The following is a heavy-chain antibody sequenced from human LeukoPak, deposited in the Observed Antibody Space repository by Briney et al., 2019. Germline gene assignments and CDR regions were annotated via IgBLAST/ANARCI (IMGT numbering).Heavy chain of an antibody. Sequence: SETLSLTCTVSGGSISSSSYYWGWIRQPPGKGREWIGNIYYTGSTYYNPSLKSRVTISVDTSKNQFSLKLSSVTAADTAVYYCARLRPDYLGAGFDYWGQGTLVTVSS. CDR2: IYYTGST. J-gene: IGHJ4*02. D-gene: IGHD5-12*01. CDR1: GGSISSSSYY. CDR3: ARLRPDYLGAGFDY. V-gene: IGHV4-39*01.